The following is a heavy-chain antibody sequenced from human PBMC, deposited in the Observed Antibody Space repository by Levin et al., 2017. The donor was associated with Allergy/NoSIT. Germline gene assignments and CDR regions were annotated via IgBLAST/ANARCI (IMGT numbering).Heavy chain of an antibody. J-gene: IGHJ3*02. D-gene: IGHD6-19*01. V-gene: IGHV1-2*02. CDR3: ARQHRSGWLQLQAFHM. CDR2: VRPDTGGT. CDR1: GYTFSDYY. Sequence: ASVKVSCKASGYTFSDYYIHWVRQAPGQGLEWMGWVRPDTGGTKLAQNFQDRVTMTRDTSTTTAYMEVSSLSSDDTAVYFCARQHRSGWLQLQAFHMWGQGTMVTVSS.